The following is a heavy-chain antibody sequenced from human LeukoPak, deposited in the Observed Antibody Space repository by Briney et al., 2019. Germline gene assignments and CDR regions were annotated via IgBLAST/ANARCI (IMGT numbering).Heavy chain of an antibody. V-gene: IGHV3-9*01. CDR2: ISWNSGSI. Sequence: GGSLRLSCAASGFTFDDYAMHWVLQPPGKGLEWVSGISWNSGSIGYADSVKGRFTISRDNAKNSLYLQMNSLRAEDTALYYCAKDTGYYYDSSNYWVWGQGTLVTVSS. D-gene: IGHD3-22*01. CDR1: GFTFDDYA. CDR3: AKDTGYYYDSSNYWV. J-gene: IGHJ4*02.